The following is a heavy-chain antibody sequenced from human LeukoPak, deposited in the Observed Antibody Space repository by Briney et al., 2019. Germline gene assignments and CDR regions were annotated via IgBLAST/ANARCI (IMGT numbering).Heavy chain of an antibody. J-gene: IGHJ4*02. D-gene: IGHD6-19*01. Sequence: PGGSLRLSCAASGFIFSSCAMSWVRQAPGKGLEWVSAISGSGGSTYYADSVKGRFTISRDNSKNTLYLQMSSPRAEDTAVYYCAKDRRIAVAGTMVDYWGQGILVTVST. CDR1: GFIFSSCA. V-gene: IGHV3-23*01. CDR2: ISGSGGST. CDR3: AKDRRIAVAGTMVDY.